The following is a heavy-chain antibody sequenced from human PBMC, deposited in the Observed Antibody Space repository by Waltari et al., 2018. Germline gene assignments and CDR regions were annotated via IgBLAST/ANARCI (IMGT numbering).Heavy chain of an antibody. D-gene: IGHD3-3*01. CDR1: DYTFRDYG. CDR3: ARTENDLWSGYAALSSLWKGGYYGLDV. V-gene: IGHV1-18*04. Sequence: QAQLVQSGGDGKKPGAPVTVSCTAYDYTFRDYGMSGVRPAPGHGREWVGGVRTAKGVQNYSPQFRGRATTTTEPSTSTARLELRSLTSDGTAVYFCARTENDLWSGYAALSSLWKGGYYGLDVWGRGTTVIVSS. CDR2: VRTAKGVQ. J-gene: IGHJ6*02.